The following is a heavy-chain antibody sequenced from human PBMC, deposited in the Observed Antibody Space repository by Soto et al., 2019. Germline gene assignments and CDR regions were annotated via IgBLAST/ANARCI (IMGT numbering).Heavy chain of an antibody. V-gene: IGHV1-18*04. Sequence: ASVKVCCNASGYTFPSYGISWVRQAPGQGLEWMGWVSAYNGNTNYAQKLQGRVTMTTDTSMRTAYMELRSRRSDPPAGSYCASILTQYDSSGYYVGYWGQGTLVTVSS. CDR2: VSAYNGNT. CDR3: ASILTQYDSSGYYVGY. CDR1: GYTFPSYG. J-gene: IGHJ4*02. D-gene: IGHD3-22*01.